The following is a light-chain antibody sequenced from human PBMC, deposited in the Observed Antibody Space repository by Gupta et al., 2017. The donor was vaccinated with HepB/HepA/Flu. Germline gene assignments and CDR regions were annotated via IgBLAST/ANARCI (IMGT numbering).Light chain of an antibody. CDR2: GTS. CDR1: QSLNNN. V-gene: IGKV3D-15*01. J-gene: IGKJ4*01. CDR3: QQYNNWPPAT. Sequence: EIAMTQSPATLSVSPGESATLSCRASQSLNNNLAWYQQKPGQAPRLLIYGTSTRAAGVPARFSGSGSGTDFSLTISGLQSEEVAVYYCQQYNNWPPATFGGGTKVEIK.